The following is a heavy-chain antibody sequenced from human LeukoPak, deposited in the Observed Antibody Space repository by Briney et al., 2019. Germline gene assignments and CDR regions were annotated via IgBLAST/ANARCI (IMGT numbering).Heavy chain of an antibody. CDR1: GFTFSRHW. CDR3: ARELAWGGY. J-gene: IGHJ4*02. D-gene: IGHD7-27*01. Sequence: GGSLRLSCAASGFTFSRHWMHWVRQAPGKGLVWISRINSDASDTNYADFVKGRFTISRDNAKNTVYLQINSLRDEDTAVYYCARELAWGGYWGQGTLVTVSS. V-gene: IGHV3-74*01. CDR2: INSDASDT.